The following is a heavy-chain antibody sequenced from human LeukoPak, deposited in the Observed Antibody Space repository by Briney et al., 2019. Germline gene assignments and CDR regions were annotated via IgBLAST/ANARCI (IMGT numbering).Heavy chain of an antibody. J-gene: IGHJ3*02. D-gene: IGHD4-17*01. V-gene: IGHV4-34*01. CDR1: GGSFSGYY. CDR3: AYGDFPDTFDI. Sequence: PSETLSLTCAVYGGSFSGYYWSWIRQPPGKGLEWIGEINHSGSTNYNPSLKSRVTISVDTSKNQFSLNLNSVTAADTALYYCAYGDFPDTFDIWGQGTMVTVSS. CDR2: INHSGST.